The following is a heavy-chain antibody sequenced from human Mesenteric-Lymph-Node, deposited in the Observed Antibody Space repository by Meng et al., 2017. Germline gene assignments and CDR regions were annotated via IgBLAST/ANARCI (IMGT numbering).Heavy chain of an antibody. J-gene: IGHJ4*02. D-gene: IGHD6-19*01. V-gene: IGHV4-39*01. Sequence: QLQLQESGPGLVKPSETLSFTCTVSGGSISSSSSYWGWIRQPPGKGLEWIGSIYYSGSTYYNPSLKSRVTISVDTSKNQFSLKLSSVTAADTAVYYCARIAVAGTFDYWGQGTLVTVSS. CDR1: GGSISSSSSY. CDR2: IYYSGST. CDR3: ARIAVAGTFDY.